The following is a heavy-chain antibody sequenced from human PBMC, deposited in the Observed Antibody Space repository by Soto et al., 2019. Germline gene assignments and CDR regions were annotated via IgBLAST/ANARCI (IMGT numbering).Heavy chain of an antibody. CDR2: IYSLATT. Sequence: PSETLSLTCRAAGGSMSAYCWRRMRQSPGKGLEWIGYIYSLATTDHNPPLTSRVTISVDTSKSQFSLRRTSVTAADTAVYYCARDGYDGSGTPYPAYWDTGTQVTVS. J-gene: IGHJ4*02. D-gene: IGHD3-10*01. CDR1: GGSMSAYC. CDR3: ARDGYDGSGTPYPAY. V-gene: IGHV4-59*01.